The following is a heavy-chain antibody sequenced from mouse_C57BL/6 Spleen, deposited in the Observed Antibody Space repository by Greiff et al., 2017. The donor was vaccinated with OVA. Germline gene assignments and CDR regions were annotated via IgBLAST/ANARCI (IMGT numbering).Heavy chain of an antibody. CDR1: GYTFTSYW. Sequence: QVQLQQPGAGLVKPGASVKLSCKASGYTFTSYWMHWVKQRPGQGLEWIGMIHPNSGSTDYNEKFKSKATLTVDKSSSTAYMQLSSLTSEDSAVYYCAEDSGNYMDYWGQGTTLTVSS. D-gene: IGHD3-2*01. CDR2: IHPNSGST. CDR3: AEDSGNYMDY. J-gene: IGHJ2*01. V-gene: IGHV1-64*01.